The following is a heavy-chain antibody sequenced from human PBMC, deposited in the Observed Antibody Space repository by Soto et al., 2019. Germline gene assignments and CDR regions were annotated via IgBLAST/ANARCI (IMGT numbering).Heavy chain of an antibody. CDR2: IKQDGSEK. V-gene: IGHV3-7*01. J-gene: IGHJ4*02. CDR1: GFTFSSYW. CDR3: ARDAEPYSSSWPY. D-gene: IGHD6-13*01. Sequence: GGSLRLSCAASGFTFSSYWMSWVRQAPGKGLEWVANIKQDGSEKYYVDSVKGRFTISRDNGKNSLYLQMNSLRAEDTAVYYCARDAEPYSSSWPYWGQGTLVTVSS.